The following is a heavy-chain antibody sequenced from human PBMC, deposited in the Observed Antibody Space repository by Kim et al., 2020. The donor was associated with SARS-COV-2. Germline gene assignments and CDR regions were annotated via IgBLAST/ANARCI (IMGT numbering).Heavy chain of an antibody. CDR2: INHSGST. J-gene: IGHJ4*02. Sequence: SETLSLTCAVYGGSFSGYYWSWIRQPPGKGLEWIGEINHSGSTNYNPSLKSRVTISVDTSKNQFSLKLSSVTAADTAVYYCARGRVAGTGYWGQGTLVTVSS. CDR1: GGSFSGYY. D-gene: IGHD6-19*01. CDR3: ARGRVAGTGY. V-gene: IGHV4-34*01.